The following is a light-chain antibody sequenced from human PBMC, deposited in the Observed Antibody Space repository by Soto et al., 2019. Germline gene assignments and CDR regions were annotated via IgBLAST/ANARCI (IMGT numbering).Light chain of an antibody. CDR3: QQYNDWPPIT. CDR2: YAS. V-gene: IGKV3-15*01. CDR1: QSVRNN. Sequence: EIMMTQSPATLSVSPGESATLSCRASQSVRNNLAWYQHKPGQAPRLLLYYASIRATGIPARFSGSGSGTEFTLTMSSLQSEAFALYYCQQYNDWPPITFGQGTRLEIK. J-gene: IGKJ5*01.